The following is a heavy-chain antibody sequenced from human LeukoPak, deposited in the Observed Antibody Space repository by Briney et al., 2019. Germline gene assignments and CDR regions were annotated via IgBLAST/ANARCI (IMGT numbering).Heavy chain of an antibody. CDR1: GFMLSSYW. CDR2: IKQDGSEK. Sequence: GGSLRLSCAASGFMLSSYWMSWVRQAPGKGLEWVANIKQDGSEKYYVDSVKGRFTISRDNAKNSLYLQMNRLRAEDTAVYYCARVSGGFWSGYDYWGQGTLVTVSS. J-gene: IGHJ4*02. CDR3: ARVSGGFWSGYDY. D-gene: IGHD3-3*01. V-gene: IGHV3-7*01.